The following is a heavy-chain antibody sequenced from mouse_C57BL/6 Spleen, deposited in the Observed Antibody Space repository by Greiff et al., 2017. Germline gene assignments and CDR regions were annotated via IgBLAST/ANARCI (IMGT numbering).Heavy chain of an antibody. CDR1: GYTFTSYW. Sequence: VKLQQPGAELVKPGASVKLSCKASGYTFTSYWMHWVKQRPGQGLEWIGMIHPNSGSTNYNEKFKSKATLTVDKSSSTAYMQLSSLTSEDSAVYYCARGDGYYPYYFDYWGQGTTLTVSS. J-gene: IGHJ2*01. CDR3: ARGDGYYPYYFDY. D-gene: IGHD2-3*01. V-gene: IGHV1-64*01. CDR2: IHPNSGST.